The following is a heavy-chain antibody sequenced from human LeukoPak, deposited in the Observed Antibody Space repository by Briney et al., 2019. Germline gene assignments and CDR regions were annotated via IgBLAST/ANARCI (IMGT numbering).Heavy chain of an antibody. CDR2: INSDGSST. D-gene: IGHD3-10*01. Sequence: GGSLRLSCAASGFTFSSYWMHWVRRAPGKGLVWVSRINSDGSSTSYADSVKGRFTISRDNAKNTLYLQMNSLRAEDTAVYYCARGGSGSYYPIDYWGQGTLVTVSS. CDR1: GFTFSSYW. V-gene: IGHV3-74*01. J-gene: IGHJ4*02. CDR3: ARGGSGSYYPIDY.